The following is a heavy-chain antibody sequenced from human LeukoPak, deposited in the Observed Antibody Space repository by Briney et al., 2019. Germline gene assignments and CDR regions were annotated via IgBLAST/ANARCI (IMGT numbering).Heavy chain of an antibody. V-gene: IGHV4-59*01. Sequence: SETLSLTCSVSGDSISSYYWSWIRQPPGKGLEWIGYIYYSGSTNYNPSLKSRVTISLDTSKNQFSLKLSSVTTADTAVYFCARSARIQLWSSFDLWGQGTLVTVSS. D-gene: IGHD5-18*01. CDR3: ARSARIQLWSSFDL. J-gene: IGHJ4*02. CDR2: IYYSGST. CDR1: GDSISSYY.